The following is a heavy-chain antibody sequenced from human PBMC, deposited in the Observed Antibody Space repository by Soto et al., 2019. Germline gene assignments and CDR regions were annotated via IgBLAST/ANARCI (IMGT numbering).Heavy chain of an antibody. CDR2: ISYDGSNK. Sequence: GGSLRLSCAASGGPFSSYGMHWVRQAPGKGLEWVAVISYDGSNKYYADSVKGRFTISRDNSKNTLYLQMNSLRAEDTAVYYCAKAATLVYFDYWGQGTLVTVSS. CDR1: GGPFSSYG. CDR3: AKAATLVYFDY. J-gene: IGHJ4*02. D-gene: IGHD2-8*02. V-gene: IGHV3-30*18.